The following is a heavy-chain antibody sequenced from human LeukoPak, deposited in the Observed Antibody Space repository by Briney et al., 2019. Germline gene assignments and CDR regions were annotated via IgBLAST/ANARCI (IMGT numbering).Heavy chain of an antibody. CDR3: ARQAYGSHFDAFDI. V-gene: IGHV5-51*01. Sequence: GESLQISCKCSGCSFTSYWIGWVRPMPGKGLEWMGIIYPGDSDTRYSPSFQGQVSMSVDKSITTAYLQWSSLKASDTAIYYCARQAYGSHFDAFDIWGQGTMVTVSS. J-gene: IGHJ3*02. D-gene: IGHD3-22*01. CDR1: GCSFTSYW. CDR2: IYPGDSDT.